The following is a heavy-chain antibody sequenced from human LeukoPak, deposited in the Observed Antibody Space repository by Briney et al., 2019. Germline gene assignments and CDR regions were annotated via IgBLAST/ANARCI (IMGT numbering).Heavy chain of an antibody. CDR1: GGSISSGGFY. D-gene: IGHD6-13*01. CDR2: IHHSGDT. Sequence: PSQTLSLTCTVSGGSISSGGFYWSWIRQPPGKGLEWIGYIHHSGDTYQSPSLKSRVTVSSDRSKNEFYLKLSSVTAADTAVYYCARLIAADPQLDYWGQGTLVTVSS. CDR3: ARLIAADPQLDY. V-gene: IGHV4-30-2*01. J-gene: IGHJ4*02.